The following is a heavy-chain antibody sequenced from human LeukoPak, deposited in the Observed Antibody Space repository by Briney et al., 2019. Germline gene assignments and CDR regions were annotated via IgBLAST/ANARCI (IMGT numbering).Heavy chain of an antibody. CDR3: ARVTHPPFPSYYYDSSGYRECFQH. J-gene: IGHJ1*01. D-gene: IGHD3-22*01. CDR1: GYTFTGYY. V-gene: IGHV1-2*02. Sequence: ASVKVSCKASGYTFTGYYMHWVRQAPGQGLEWMGWINPNSGGTNYAQKFQGRVTMTRDTSISTAYMELSRLRSDDTAVYYCARVTHPPFPSYYYDSSGYRECFQHWGQGTLVTVSS. CDR2: INPNSGGT.